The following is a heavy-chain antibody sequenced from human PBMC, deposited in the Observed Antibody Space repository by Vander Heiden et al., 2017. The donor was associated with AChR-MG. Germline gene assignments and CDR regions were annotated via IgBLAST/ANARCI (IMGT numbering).Heavy chain of an antibody. V-gene: IGHV1-69*01. CDR1: GGTFSSYA. CDR2: IIPIFGTA. D-gene: IGHD3-3*01. J-gene: IGHJ5*02. Sequence: QVQLVQSGAEVKKPGSSVKVSCKASGGTFSSYAISWVRQAPGQGLEWMGGIIPIFGTANYAQKFQGRVTITADESTSTAYMELSSLRSEDTAVYYCARESQRITIFGVVSGFDPWGQGTLVTVSS. CDR3: ARESQRITIFGVVSGFDP.